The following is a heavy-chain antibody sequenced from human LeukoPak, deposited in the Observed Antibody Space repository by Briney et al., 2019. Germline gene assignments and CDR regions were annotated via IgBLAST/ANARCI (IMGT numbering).Heavy chain of an antibody. V-gene: IGHV4-39*07. Sequence: SETLSLTCTVSGGSISSSSYYWGWIRQPPGKGLEWIGSIYYSGSTYYNPSPKSRVTISVDTSKNQFSLRLTSLTAADTAVYYCARALRQQLVTGWFDPWGQGTLVTVSS. D-gene: IGHD6-13*01. CDR1: GGSISSSSYY. CDR2: IYYSGST. J-gene: IGHJ5*02. CDR3: ARALRQQLVTGWFDP.